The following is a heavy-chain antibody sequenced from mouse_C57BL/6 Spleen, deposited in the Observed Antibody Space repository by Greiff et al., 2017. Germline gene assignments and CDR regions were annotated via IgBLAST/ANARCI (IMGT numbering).Heavy chain of an antibody. V-gene: IGHV5-16*01. J-gene: IGHJ4*01. Sequence: DVKLVESEGGLVQPGSSMKLSCTASGFTFSDYYMAWVRQVPEKGLEWVANINYDGSSTYYLDSLKSRFIISRDNAKNILYLQMSSLKSEDTATYYCARVRITTVVEDYAMDYWGQGTSVTVSS. CDR2: INYDGSST. D-gene: IGHD1-1*01. CDR3: ARVRITTVVEDYAMDY. CDR1: GFTFSDYY.